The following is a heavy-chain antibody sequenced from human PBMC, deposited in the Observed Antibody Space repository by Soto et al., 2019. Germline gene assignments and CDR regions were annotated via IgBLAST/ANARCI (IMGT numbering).Heavy chain of an antibody. CDR1: GYTSTSYY. CDR3: AAHVRRGWSDFDY. V-gene: IGHV1-46*01. D-gene: IGHD6-19*01. CDR2: INPSGGST. Sequence: ASVKVSCKASGYTSTSYYMHWVRQAPGQGLEWMGIINPSGGSTSYAQKFQGRVTMTRDTSTSTVYMELSSLRSEDTAVYYCAAHVRRGWSDFDYWGQGTLVTVSS. J-gene: IGHJ4*02.